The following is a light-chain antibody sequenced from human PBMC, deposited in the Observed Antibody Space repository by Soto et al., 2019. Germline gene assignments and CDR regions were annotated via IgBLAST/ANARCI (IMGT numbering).Light chain of an antibody. J-gene: IGKJ2*01. CDR3: QQYNNWPYP. CDR2: GAS. V-gene: IGKV3-15*01. Sequence: EIVMTQSPATLSVSPGERATLSCRASQSVSSNLAWYQQKPGQAPRLLIYGASTRATGIPARFSSSGSGTEFTLTISSLQSEDFAVYYCQQYNNWPYPFGQGTKLEIK. CDR1: QSVSSN.